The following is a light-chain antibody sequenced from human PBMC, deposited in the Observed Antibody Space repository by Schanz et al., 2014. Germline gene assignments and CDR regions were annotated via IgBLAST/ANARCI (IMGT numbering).Light chain of an antibody. V-gene: IGLV2-14*03. J-gene: IGLJ3*02. Sequence: QSALTQPASVSGSPGQSITISCTGTSSDVGGYNYVSWYQQHPGKAPKLMIFDVNQRPSGVSARFSGSKSGTSASLTISGLQSEDEATYYCAAWDDSLKGWVFGGGTKLTVL. CDR1: SSDVGGYNY. CDR3: AAWDDSLKGWV. CDR2: DVN.